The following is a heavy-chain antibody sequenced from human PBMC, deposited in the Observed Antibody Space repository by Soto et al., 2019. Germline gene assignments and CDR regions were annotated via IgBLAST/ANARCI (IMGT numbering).Heavy chain of an antibody. Sequence: PGGSLRLSCAASGFTFSSYSMNRVRQAPGKGLEWVSSISSSSSYIYYADSVKGRFTISRDNAKNSLYLQMNSLRAEDTAVYYCARAPPYCSSTSCNPKYYYYYYGMDVWGQGTTVTVSS. CDR1: GFTFSSYS. D-gene: IGHD2-2*01. CDR3: ARAPPYCSSTSCNPKYYYYYYGMDV. CDR2: ISSSSSYI. J-gene: IGHJ6*02. V-gene: IGHV3-21*01.